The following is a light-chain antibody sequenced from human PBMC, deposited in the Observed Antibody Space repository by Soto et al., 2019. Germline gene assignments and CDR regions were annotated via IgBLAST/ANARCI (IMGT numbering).Light chain of an antibody. Sequence: EIVLTQSPGTLSLSPWERATLSCRASQSVSSSYLVWYQQKPGQAPRLLIYGASSRATGIPDRFSSSGSGTDFTLTISRLETEDFAVYYCQEYASSPRTFGQGTKVEIK. V-gene: IGKV3-20*01. CDR3: QEYASSPRT. J-gene: IGKJ1*01. CDR1: QSVSSSY. CDR2: GAS.